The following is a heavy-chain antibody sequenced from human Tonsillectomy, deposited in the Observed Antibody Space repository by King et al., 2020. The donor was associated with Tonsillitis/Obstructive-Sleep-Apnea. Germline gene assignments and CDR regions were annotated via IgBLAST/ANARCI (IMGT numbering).Heavy chain of an antibody. Sequence: VQLVESGAEVKKPGSSVKLSCKASGGTFRSYDISWVRQAPGQGLEWMGGIIPIFGTANYAQKFQGRVTITADESTGTAYMELSSLRAEDTAVYYCARSVATIDYYYYHYMDVWGKGTTVTVSS. CDR2: IIPIFGTA. D-gene: IGHD5-12*01. CDR1: GGTFRSYD. V-gene: IGHV1-69*01. J-gene: IGHJ6*03. CDR3: ARSVATIDYYYYHYMDV.